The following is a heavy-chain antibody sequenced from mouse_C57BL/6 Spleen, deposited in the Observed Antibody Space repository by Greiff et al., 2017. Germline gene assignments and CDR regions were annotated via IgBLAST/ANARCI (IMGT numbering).Heavy chain of an antibody. J-gene: IGHJ2*01. CDR2: FYPGSGSI. Sequence: LVESGASVKLSCKASGYTFTEYTIHWVKQRSGQGLEWIGWFYPGSGSIKYNEKFKDKATLTADKSSSTVYMELSRLTSEDSAVYFCARHDYGSSPFDYWGQGTTLTVSS. D-gene: IGHD1-1*01. V-gene: IGHV1-62-2*01. CDR3: ARHDYGSSPFDY. CDR1: GYTFTEYT.